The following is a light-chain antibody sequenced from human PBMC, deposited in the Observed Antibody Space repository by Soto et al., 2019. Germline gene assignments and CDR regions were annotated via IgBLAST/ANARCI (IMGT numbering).Light chain of an antibody. CDR3: QSYDSSLSGRVV. V-gene: IGLV1-40*01. CDR1: SSNIGAGYD. CDR2: GNS. Sequence: QSVLTQPPSLSGAPGQRVTISCTGSSSNIGAGYDVHWYQQLPGTPPKLLIYGNSNRPSGVPDRFSGSKSGTSASLAITGLQAEDEADYYCQSYDSSLSGRVVFGGGTKLTVL. J-gene: IGLJ2*01.